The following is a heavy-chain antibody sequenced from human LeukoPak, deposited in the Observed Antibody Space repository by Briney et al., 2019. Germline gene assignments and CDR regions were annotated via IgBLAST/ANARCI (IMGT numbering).Heavy chain of an antibody. D-gene: IGHD3-9*01. Sequence: PGGSLRLSCAASGFTFSDYYMSWIRQAPGKGLEWVSYISSSSSYTNYADSVKGRFTISRDNAKNSLYLQMNSLRAEDTAVYYCARDWPAVLRYFDWVPYYYYGMDVWGKGTTATVSS. V-gene: IGHV3-11*06. CDR1: GFTFSDYY. CDR3: ARDWPAVLRYFDWVPYYYYGMDV. CDR2: ISSSSSYT. J-gene: IGHJ6*04.